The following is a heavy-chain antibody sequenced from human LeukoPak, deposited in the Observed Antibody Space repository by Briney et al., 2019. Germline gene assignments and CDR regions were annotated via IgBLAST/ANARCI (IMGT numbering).Heavy chain of an antibody. V-gene: IGHV4-59*01. J-gene: IGHJ4*02. CDR3: AGYGGVDY. CDR2: VYDSGST. CDR1: GGSISSYY. Sequence: SETLSLTCTVPGGSISSYYWSWMRQSPGKGLEWIGYVYDSGSTIYNPSLMSRVTISVDTSKNQFSLRLSSVTAADTAVYYCAGYGGVDYWGQGTLVTVSS. D-gene: IGHD4-23*01.